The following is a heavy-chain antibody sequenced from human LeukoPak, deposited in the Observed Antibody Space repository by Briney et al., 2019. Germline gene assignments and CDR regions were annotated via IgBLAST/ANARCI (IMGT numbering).Heavy chain of an antibody. D-gene: IGHD3-10*01. CDR3: ARPCLSLWFDSGCAFDI. CDR2: IYPGDSDT. Sequence: GESLKISCKGSGYSFTSYWIGWVRQMPGKGLEWMGIIYPGDSDTRYSPSFQGQVTISADKSISTAYLQWSSLKASDTAMYYCARPCLSLWFDSGCAFDIWGQGTMVTVSS. J-gene: IGHJ3*02. CDR1: GYSFTSYW. V-gene: IGHV5-51*01.